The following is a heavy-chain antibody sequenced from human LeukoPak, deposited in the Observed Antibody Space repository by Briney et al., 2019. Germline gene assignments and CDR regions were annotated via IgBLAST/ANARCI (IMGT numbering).Heavy chain of an antibody. Sequence: GGSLRLSCAASGFTFSDFEMNWFGQAPGKGLDGVSYISISGDTIYYADSVKGRFTISRDNAKNSLYLQMNSLRAEDTAVYYCARNQRGLKRDYWGQGTLVTVSS. CDR3: ARNQRGLKRDY. CDR1: GFTFSDFE. J-gene: IGHJ4*02. CDR2: ISISGDTI. V-gene: IGHV3-48*03.